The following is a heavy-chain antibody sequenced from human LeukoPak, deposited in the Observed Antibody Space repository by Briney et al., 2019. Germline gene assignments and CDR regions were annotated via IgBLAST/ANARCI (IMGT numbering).Heavy chain of an antibody. V-gene: IGHV1-2*02. J-gene: IGHJ2*01. CDR1: GYTFINYY. CDR2: INPNSGVT. CDR3: ARDTRTAWYFDV. Sequence: GASVKVSCKASGYTFINYYIHWVRQAPGQGPEWMGCINPNSGVTDSAQNFQGRVTMTRDTSITTTYMELSSLASDDTALYFCARDTRTAWYFDVWGRGTLVTVSS. D-gene: IGHD1-7*01.